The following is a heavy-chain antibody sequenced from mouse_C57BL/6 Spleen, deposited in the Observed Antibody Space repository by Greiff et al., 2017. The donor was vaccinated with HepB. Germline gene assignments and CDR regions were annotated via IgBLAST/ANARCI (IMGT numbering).Heavy chain of an antibody. CDR3: ARERYGRYFDY. D-gene: IGHD1-1*02. CDR1: GFTFSSYA. CDR2: ISDGGSYT. Sequence: EVKLQESGGGLVKPGGSLKLSCAASGFTFSSYAMSWVRQTPEKRLEWVATISDGGSYTYYPDNVKGRFTISRDNAKNNLYLQMSHLKSEDTAMYYCARERYGRYFDYWGQGTTLTVSS. J-gene: IGHJ2*01. V-gene: IGHV5-4*01.